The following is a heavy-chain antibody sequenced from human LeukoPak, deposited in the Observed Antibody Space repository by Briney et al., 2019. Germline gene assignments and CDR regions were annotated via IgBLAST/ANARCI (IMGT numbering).Heavy chain of an antibody. CDR3: AKDQYYYGSGSQIDY. J-gene: IGHJ4*02. CDR1: GFTFSSYG. CDR2: ISYDGSNK. V-gene: IGHV3-30*18. D-gene: IGHD3-10*01. Sequence: PGRSLRLSCAASGFTFSSYGMHWVRQAPGKGLELVAVISYDGSNKYYADSVKGRFTISRDNSKNTLYLQMNSLRAEDTAVYYCAKDQYYYGSGSQIDYWGQGTLVTVSS.